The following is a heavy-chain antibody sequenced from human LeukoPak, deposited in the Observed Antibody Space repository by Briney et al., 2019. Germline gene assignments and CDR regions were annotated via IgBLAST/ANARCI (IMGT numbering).Heavy chain of an antibody. CDR3: ARFIEGVPARYYYYGMDV. CDR2: IYPGDSDT. CDR1: GYSFTSYW. Sequence: GESLKISCKGSGYSFTSYWIGWVRQMPGKGLEWMGIIYPGDSDTRYSPSFQGQVTISADKSISTAYLQWSSLKASDTAMYYCARFIEGVPARYYYYGMDVWGRGTTVTVSS. D-gene: IGHD2-2*01. V-gene: IGHV5-51*01. J-gene: IGHJ6*02.